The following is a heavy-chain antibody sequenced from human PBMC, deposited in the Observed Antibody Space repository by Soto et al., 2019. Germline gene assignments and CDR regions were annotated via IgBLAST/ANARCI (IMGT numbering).Heavy chain of an antibody. CDR3: ARFYYDSSGYPPDY. CDR2: IYPGDSDT. D-gene: IGHD3-22*01. J-gene: IGHJ4*02. Sequence: GDSLKISCKGSGYSFSHYWIGWVRQMPGKGLEWMGIIYPGDSDTRYSPSFQGQVTISADKSISTAYLQWSSLKASDTAMYYCARFYYDSSGYPPDYWGQGTLVTVSS. V-gene: IGHV5-51*01. CDR1: GYSFSHYW.